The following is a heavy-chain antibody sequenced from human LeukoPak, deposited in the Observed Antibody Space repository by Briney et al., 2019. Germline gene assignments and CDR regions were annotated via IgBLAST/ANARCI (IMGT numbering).Heavy chain of an antibody. J-gene: IGHJ4*02. CDR3: ARLDYSSGWYVY. D-gene: IGHD6-19*01. Sequence: SETLSLTCTVSGGSISSYYWTWIRQPPGKGLEWIGYIFYSGSTNYNPSLKSRVTISVDTSKNRISLKLSSVTAADTAVYYCARLDYSSGWYVYWGQGTLVTVSS. V-gene: IGHV4-59*01. CDR1: GGSISSYY. CDR2: IFYSGST.